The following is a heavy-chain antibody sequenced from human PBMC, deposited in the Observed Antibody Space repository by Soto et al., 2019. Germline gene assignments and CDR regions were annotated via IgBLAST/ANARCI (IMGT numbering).Heavy chain of an antibody. D-gene: IGHD7-27*01. V-gene: IGHV3-7*01. CDR2: IAHDGSEK. CDR3: ARESNAHFDY. J-gene: IGHJ4*02. CDR1: GFTFSSYW. Sequence: GGSLRLSCAVSGFTFSSYWMSWVRQAPGRGLEWVATIAHDGSEKFYVDSVKGRFTISRDNTKNSLYLQVNSLRAEDTAVYYCARESNAHFDYWGQGTMVTVSS.